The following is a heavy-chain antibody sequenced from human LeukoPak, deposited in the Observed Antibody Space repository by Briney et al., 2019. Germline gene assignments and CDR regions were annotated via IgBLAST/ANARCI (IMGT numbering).Heavy chain of an antibody. CDR3: ARGDPKTVVQGVLGIKYHYYYMDV. J-gene: IGHJ6*03. CDR1: GVSFSGYY. V-gene: IGHV4-34*01. CDR2: VNHSGDT. D-gene: IGHD3-10*01. Sequence: PSETLSLTCAVYGVSFSGYYWSWIRQPPGKGLEWIGEVNHSGDTNYNPSLKSRVTISVDTSKNQFSLKLSSVTAADTSVYYCARGDPKTVVQGVLGIKYHYYYMDVWGKGTTVTVSS.